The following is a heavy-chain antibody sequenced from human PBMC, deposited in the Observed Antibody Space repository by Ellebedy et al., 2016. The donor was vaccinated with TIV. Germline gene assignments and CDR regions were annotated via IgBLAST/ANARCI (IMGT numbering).Heavy chain of an antibody. V-gene: IGHV1-18*04. J-gene: IGHJ6*02. CDR3: ARDTSGDRNYYYNYGMNV. CDR2: ISAYNGNT. CDR1: GYTFTSYG. Sequence: AASVKVSCKASGYTFTSYGISWVRQAPGQGLEWMGWISAYNGNTNYAQKLQGRVTMTTDTSTSTAYMELRSLRSDDTAVYYCARDTSGDRNYYYNYGMNVWGQGTTVTVSS. D-gene: IGHD3-10*01.